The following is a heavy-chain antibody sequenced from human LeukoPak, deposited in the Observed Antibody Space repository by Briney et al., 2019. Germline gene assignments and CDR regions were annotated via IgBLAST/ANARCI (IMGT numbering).Heavy chain of an antibody. Sequence: GGSLRLSCVAFGFTFSSYAINWVRQAPGKGLEWVSGTSGSGGRTYYADSVKGRFTISRENSKNTLYLQMNSLRAEDTVVYYCAKVRLYGDYPEIDYWGQGTLVAVSS. CDR2: TSGSGGRT. D-gene: IGHD4-17*01. CDR3: AKVRLYGDYPEIDY. V-gene: IGHV3-23*01. CDR1: GFTFSSYA. J-gene: IGHJ4*02.